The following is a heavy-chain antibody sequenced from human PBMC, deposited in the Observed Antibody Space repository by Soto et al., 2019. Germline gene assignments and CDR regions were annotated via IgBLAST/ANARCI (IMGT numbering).Heavy chain of an antibody. J-gene: IGHJ4*02. Sequence: GESLKISCNGSGYSFTIYWIGWVRQMPGKGLEWMEIIYPGDSDTRYSPSFQGQVTISADKSISTAYLQWSSLKASDTAMYYCARSTTVVTAFDYWGQGTLVTVSS. V-gene: IGHV5-51*01. CDR3: ARSTTVVTAFDY. CDR1: GYSFTIYW. D-gene: IGHD2-15*01. CDR2: IYPGDSDT.